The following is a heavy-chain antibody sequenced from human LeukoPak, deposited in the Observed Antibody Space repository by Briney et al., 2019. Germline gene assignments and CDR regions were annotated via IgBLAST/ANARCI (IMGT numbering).Heavy chain of an antibody. CDR3: VRDPRLFHH. D-gene: IGHD6-19*01. J-gene: IGHJ1*01. CDR2: INQDGSEK. Sequence: GGSLRLSCAASGFTLSSHWMSWVRQAPGKGLEWVADINQDGSEKHYVDSVKGRFTISRDNARNSLHLRMDSLRVEDTAVYYCVRDPRLFHHWGQGTLVIVSS. V-gene: IGHV3-7*01. CDR1: GFTLSSHW.